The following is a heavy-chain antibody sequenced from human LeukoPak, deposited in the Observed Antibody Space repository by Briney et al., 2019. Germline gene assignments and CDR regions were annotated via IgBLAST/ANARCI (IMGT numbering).Heavy chain of an antibody. V-gene: IGHV3-23*01. CDR2: TIGSSTDT. CDR3: LAESSTSYEGY. Sequence: PGGSLRLSCAASGFTFSNYAMSWVRQAPGKGLEWVSVTIGSSTDTFYADSVKGRFTISRDNSRNTLLLQMNSLRVEDTAVYYCLAESSTSYEGYWGQGTLVTVSS. J-gene: IGHJ4*02. D-gene: IGHD6-6*01. CDR1: GFTFSNYA.